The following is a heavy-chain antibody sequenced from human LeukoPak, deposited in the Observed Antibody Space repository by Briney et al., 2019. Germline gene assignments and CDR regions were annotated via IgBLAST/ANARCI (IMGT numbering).Heavy chain of an antibody. CDR1: GGSISSYY. Sequence: PSETLSLTCTVSGGSISSYYWGWIRQPPGKGLEWIGYIYYSGSTNYNPSLKSRVTISVDTSKNQFSLKLSSVTAADTAVYYCARGATNYYYMDVWGKGTTVTVS. V-gene: IGHV4-59*01. J-gene: IGHJ6*03. D-gene: IGHD5-12*01. CDR3: ARGATNYYYMDV. CDR2: IYYSGST.